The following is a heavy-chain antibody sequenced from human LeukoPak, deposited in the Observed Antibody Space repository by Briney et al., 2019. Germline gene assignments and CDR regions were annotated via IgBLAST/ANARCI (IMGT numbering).Heavy chain of an antibody. V-gene: IGHV4-38-2*02. J-gene: IGHJ4*02. CDR1: GYSISSGYY. CDR2: IYHSGST. CDR3: AGFGAGSYY. D-gene: IGHD3-10*01. Sequence: SETLSLTCTVSGYSISSGYYWGWIRQPPGKGLEWIGSIYHSGSTYYNPSLKSRVTISVDTSKNQFSLKLSSVTAADTAVYYCAGFGAGSYYWGQGTLVTVSS.